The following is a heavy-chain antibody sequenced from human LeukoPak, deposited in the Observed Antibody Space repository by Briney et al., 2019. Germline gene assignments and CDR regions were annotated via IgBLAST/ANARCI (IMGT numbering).Heavy chain of an antibody. Sequence: PSQTLSLTCTVSGGSISSGGYYRSWIRQHPGKGLEWIGYIYYSGSTYYNPSLKSRVTISVDTSKNQFSLKLSSVTAADTAVYYCARGTVPGNQGYSPPYGMDVWGQGTTVTVSS. J-gene: IGHJ6*02. CDR3: ARGTVPGNQGYSPPYGMDV. CDR1: GGSISSGGYY. D-gene: IGHD1-14*01. CDR2: IYYSGST. V-gene: IGHV4-31*03.